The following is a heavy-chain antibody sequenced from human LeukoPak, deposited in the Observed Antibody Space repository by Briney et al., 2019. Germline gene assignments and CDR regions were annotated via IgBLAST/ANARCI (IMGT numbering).Heavy chain of an antibody. CDR1: GFTFSNYW. CDR2: IKQDRSEK. CDR3: ARGGHIVVVPAAMSGTDY. D-gene: IGHD2-2*01. V-gene: IGHV3-7*03. Sequence: GGSLRLSCVASGFTFSNYWMSWVRQAPGKGLEWVANIKQDRSEKYYVDSVKGRFTISRDNAKNSLYLQMNSLRSEDTAVYYCARGGHIVVVPAAMSGTDYWGQGTLVTVSS. J-gene: IGHJ4*02.